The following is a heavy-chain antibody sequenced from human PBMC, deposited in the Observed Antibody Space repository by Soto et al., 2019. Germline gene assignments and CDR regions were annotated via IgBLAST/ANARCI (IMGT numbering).Heavy chain of an antibody. CDR1: GFTFSSYS. D-gene: IGHD6-13*01. CDR3: ARGIAAAGSTDY. CDR2: ISSSSIYI. Sequence: PGGSLRLSCAASGFTFSSYSMNWVRQAPGKGLEWVSSISSSSIYIYYSDSVKGRFTISRYNSKNSLYLQMNSLRAEATDVYYCARGIAAAGSTDYWGQGTLVTVSS. J-gene: IGHJ4*02. V-gene: IGHV3-21*01.